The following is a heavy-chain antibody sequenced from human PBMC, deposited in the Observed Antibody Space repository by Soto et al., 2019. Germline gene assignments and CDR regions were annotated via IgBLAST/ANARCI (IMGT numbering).Heavy chain of an antibody. CDR2: IIPIFGTA. CDR3: ARDPYSSSSENWFDP. D-gene: IGHD6-6*01. Sequence: SVKVSCKASGGTFSSYAISWVRQAPGQGLEWMGGIIPIFGTANYAQKFQGRVTITADESTSTAYMELSSLRSEDTAVYYCARDPYSSSSENWFDPWGQGTLVTVSS. V-gene: IGHV1-69*13. J-gene: IGHJ5*02. CDR1: GGTFSSYA.